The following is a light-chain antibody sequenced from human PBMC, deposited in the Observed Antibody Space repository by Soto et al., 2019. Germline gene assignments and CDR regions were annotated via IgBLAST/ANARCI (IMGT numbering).Light chain of an antibody. J-gene: IGKJ1*01. CDR3: QPYANWPKT. V-gene: IGKV3-15*01. Sequence: EIVMTQCPATLSGAPGERCSRSCRASQIVSSNLAWYQQKPGQAPMLLIYGASTRATGIPARFSGSGSETEFTITISSLKSEDLAVYYCQPYANWPKTVGPGTQVDIK. CDR2: GAS. CDR1: QIVSSN.